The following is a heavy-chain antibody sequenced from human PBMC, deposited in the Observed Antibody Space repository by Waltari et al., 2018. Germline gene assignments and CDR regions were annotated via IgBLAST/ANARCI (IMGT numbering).Heavy chain of an antibody. CDR3: AHSRHRITIFGVVTDFDY. J-gene: IGHJ4*02. Sequence: QITLKESGPTLVKPTQTLTLTCTFSGFSLSTSGVGVGWIRPPAGKALEWLALIYWNDDKRYSPSLKSRLTITKDTSKNQVVLTMTNMDPVDTATYYCAHSRHRITIFGVVTDFDYWGQGTLVTVSS. CDR1: GFSLSTSGVG. D-gene: IGHD3-3*01. CDR2: IYWNDDK. V-gene: IGHV2-5*01.